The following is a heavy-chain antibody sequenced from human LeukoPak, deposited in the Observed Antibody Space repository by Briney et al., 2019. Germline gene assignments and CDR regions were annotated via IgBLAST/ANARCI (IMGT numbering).Heavy chain of an antibody. J-gene: IGHJ4*02. D-gene: IGHD3-10*01. V-gene: IGHV1-69*13. CDR3: AREGVPRPFGELNYFDY. CDR1: GGTFSSYA. Sequence: GASVKVSCKASGGTFSSYAISWARQAPGQGLEWMGGIIPIFGTANYAQKFQGRVTITADESTSTAYMELSSLRSEDTAVYYCAREGVPRPFGELNYFDYWGQGTLVTVSS. CDR2: IIPIFGTA.